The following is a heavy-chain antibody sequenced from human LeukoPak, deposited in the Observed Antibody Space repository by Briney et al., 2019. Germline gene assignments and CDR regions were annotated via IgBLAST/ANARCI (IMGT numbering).Heavy chain of an antibody. V-gene: IGHV1-2*02. J-gene: IGHJ3*02. Sequence: ASVKVSCKASGYTFTGYYMHWVRQAPGQGLEWMGWISSNNGGTHYAQKFQGRVTMTRDTSISTVYMELKSLRSDDTAVYYCAREEGAPIAAANIWGLGTKVTVSS. CDR1: GYTFTGYY. D-gene: IGHD6-13*01. CDR2: ISSNNGGT. CDR3: AREEGAPIAAANI.